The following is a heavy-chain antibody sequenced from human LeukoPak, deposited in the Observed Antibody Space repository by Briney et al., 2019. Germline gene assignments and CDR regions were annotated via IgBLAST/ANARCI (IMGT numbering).Heavy chain of an antibody. CDR1: GGSISSYY. D-gene: IGHD2-2*01. CDR3: ARSSCSSTSCYSDFDY. Sequence: SETLSLTCTVSGGSISSYYWSWIRQPPGKGLEWIGYIYYSGSTNYNPSLKSRVTISVDTSKNQFSLKLSSVTAADTAVYYCARSSCSSTSCYSDFDYWGQGTLVTVSS. CDR2: IYYSGST. J-gene: IGHJ4*02. V-gene: IGHV4-59*01.